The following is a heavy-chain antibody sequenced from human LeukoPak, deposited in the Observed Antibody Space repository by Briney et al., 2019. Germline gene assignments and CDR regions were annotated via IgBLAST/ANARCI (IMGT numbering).Heavy chain of an antibody. CDR3: ARDSDYDSSGYQLH. Sequence: PGGSLRLSCAASGFTFSSYWMSWVRQAPGKGLEWVANIKQDGSEKYYVDSVKGRFTISRDNAKNSLYLQMNSLRAEDTAVYYCARDSDYDSSGYQLHWGQGTPVSVSS. CDR1: GFTFSSYW. D-gene: IGHD3-22*01. V-gene: IGHV3-7*01. CDR2: IKQDGSEK. J-gene: IGHJ4*02.